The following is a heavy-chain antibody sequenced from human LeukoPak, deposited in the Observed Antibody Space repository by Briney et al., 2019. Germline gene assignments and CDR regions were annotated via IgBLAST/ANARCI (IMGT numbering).Heavy chain of an antibody. D-gene: IGHD2-21*01. J-gene: IGHJ3*02. CDR2: ISSSSNYV. CDR1: GFTFRSYS. Sequence: GGSLRLSCAASGFTFRSYSMNWVRQAPGKGLEWVSLISSSSNYVYYADSVKGRFTVSRDNAKNSLYLEMNSLRADDSAVYYCVRSEGRGSRLWFGGAFDIWGQGTMVTVSS. V-gene: IGHV3-21*01. CDR3: VRSEGRGSRLWFGGAFDI.